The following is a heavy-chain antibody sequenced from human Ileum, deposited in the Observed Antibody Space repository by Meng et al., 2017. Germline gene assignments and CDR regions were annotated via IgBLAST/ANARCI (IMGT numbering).Heavy chain of an antibody. V-gene: IGHV3-33*08. J-gene: IGHJ4*02. Sequence: GGSLRLSCAVSGFTFTSYGMSWVRQAPGKGLEWLTVIWSEGNYKYYADSVKGRFTISRDNSEDTLYLQMNSLRADDTAVYYCARDREFDSSGSIDYWGQGTPVTVSS. CDR1: GFTFTSYG. CDR2: IWSEGNYK. CDR3: ARDREFDSSGSIDY. D-gene: IGHD3-22*01.